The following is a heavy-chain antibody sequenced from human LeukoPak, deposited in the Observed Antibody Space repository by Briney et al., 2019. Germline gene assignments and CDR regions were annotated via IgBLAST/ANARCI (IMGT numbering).Heavy chain of an antibody. CDR3: ARDQLTSNLYFDY. CDR1: GFTFSSYE. J-gene: IGHJ4*02. V-gene: IGHV3-48*03. Sequence: GGSLRLSCAASGFTFSSYEMNWVRQAPGKGLEWVSYISSSGSTIYYADSAKGRFTISRDNSKNTLFLQMNSLRAEDTAVYYCARDQLTSNLYFDYWGQGTLVTVSS. CDR2: ISSSGSTI. D-gene: IGHD1-1*01.